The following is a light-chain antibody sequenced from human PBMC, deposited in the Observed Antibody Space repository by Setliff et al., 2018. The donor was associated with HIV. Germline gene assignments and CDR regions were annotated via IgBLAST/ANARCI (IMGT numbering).Light chain of an antibody. J-gene: IGLJ1*01. Sequence: QSVLTQPASVSGSPGQSVTLSCTGTSDDVGNFNYVSWYQQHPGKGPKLIVFDVSRRPSGVSHRFSGSKSGNTASLTISGLENEDEADYYCSSYTNHGVLFVFGTGTKVTVL. CDR1: SDDVGNFNY. CDR2: DVS. V-gene: IGLV2-14*03. CDR3: SSYTNHGVLFV.